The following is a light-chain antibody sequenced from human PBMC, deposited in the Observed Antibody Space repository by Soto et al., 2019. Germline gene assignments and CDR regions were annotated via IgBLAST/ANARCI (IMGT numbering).Light chain of an antibody. CDR2: DVS. Sequence: QSVLTQPASVSGSPGQSITISCTGTSGDVGGYNSVSWYQQHPGKAPKLMIYDVSNRPSGVSNRFSGSKSGNTASLTISGLQAEDEADYYCSSYTSSSTLYVFGTGTKVTVL. CDR3: SSYTSSSTLYV. CDR1: SGDVGGYNS. J-gene: IGLJ1*01. V-gene: IGLV2-14*01.